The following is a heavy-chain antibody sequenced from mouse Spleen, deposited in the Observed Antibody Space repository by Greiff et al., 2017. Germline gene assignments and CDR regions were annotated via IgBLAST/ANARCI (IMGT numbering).Heavy chain of an antibody. D-gene: IGHD2-10*02. V-gene: IGHV1-50*01. CDR2: IDPSDSYT. CDR1: GYTFTSYW. J-gene: IGHJ4*01. CDR3: ARGGMGVYGNHRYYAMDY. Sequence: QVQLQQPGAELVKPGASVKLSCKASGYTFTSYWMQWVKQRPGQGLEWIGEIDPSDSYTNYNQKFKGKATLTVDTSSSTAYMQLSSLTSEDSAVYYCARGGMGVYGNHRYYAMDYWGQGTSVTVSS.